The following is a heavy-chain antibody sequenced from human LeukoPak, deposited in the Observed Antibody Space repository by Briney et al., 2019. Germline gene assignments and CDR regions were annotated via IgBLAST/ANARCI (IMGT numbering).Heavy chain of an antibody. CDR2: IYYSGST. CDR1: SGSISSYY. Sequence: SETLSFTCTVSSGSISSYYWSWIRQPPGKGLEWIGYIYYSGSTNYNPSLKSRVTISVDTSKNQFSLKLSSVTAADTAVYYCARVPRYDSSGYRRWGQGTLVTVSS. J-gene: IGHJ4*02. CDR3: ARVPRYDSSGYRR. V-gene: IGHV4-59*12. D-gene: IGHD3-22*01.